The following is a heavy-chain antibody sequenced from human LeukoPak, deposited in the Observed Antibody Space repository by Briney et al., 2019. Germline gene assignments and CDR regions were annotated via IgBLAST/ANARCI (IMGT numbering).Heavy chain of an antibody. CDR2: IYYSGST. J-gene: IGHJ4*02. Sequence: KPSETLSLTCTVSGGSISSGDYYWSWIRQPPGKGLEWIGYIYYSGSTYYNPSLKSRVTISVDTSKNQFSLKLSSVTAADTAVYYCAREGNYYDSGDTGGYWGQGTLDTVSS. V-gene: IGHV4-30-4*01. D-gene: IGHD3-22*01. CDR1: GGSISSGDYY. CDR3: AREGNYYDSGDTGGY.